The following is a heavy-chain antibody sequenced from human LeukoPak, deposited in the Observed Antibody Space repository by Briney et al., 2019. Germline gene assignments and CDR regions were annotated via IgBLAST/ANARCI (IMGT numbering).Heavy chain of an antibody. CDR3: ARQNYDEVNYYYYGLDV. V-gene: IGHV4-59*08. CDR2: IYYSGST. D-gene: IGHD3-3*01. Sequence: PSETLPLTCTVSGGSITSYYWSWIRQPPGKGLEWIGYIYYSGSTEYNPSLRSRVTISVDTSKNQFSLKLSSVTAADTAVYYCARQNYDEVNYYYYGLDVWGQGTTVTVSS. J-gene: IGHJ6*02. CDR1: GGSITSYY.